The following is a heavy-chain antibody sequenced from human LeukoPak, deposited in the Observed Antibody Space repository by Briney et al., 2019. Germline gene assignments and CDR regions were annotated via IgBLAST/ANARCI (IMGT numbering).Heavy chain of an antibody. V-gene: IGHV4-4*09. CDR3: ATATSGYSSGWYFFSRGSDAFDI. Sequence: PSETLSLTCTVSGGSISSYYWSWIRQPPGKGLERIGYIYTSGSTNYNPSLKSRVTISVDTSKNQFSLKLSSVTAADTAVYYCATATSGYSSGWYFFSRGSDAFDIWGQGTMVTVSS. CDR2: IYTSGST. D-gene: IGHD6-19*01. J-gene: IGHJ3*02. CDR1: GGSISSYY.